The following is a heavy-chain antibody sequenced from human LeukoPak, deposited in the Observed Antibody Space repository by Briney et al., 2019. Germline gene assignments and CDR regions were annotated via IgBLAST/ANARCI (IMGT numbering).Heavy chain of an antibody. D-gene: IGHD3-22*01. J-gene: IGHJ4*02. V-gene: IGHV1-2*02. CDR2: INPNSGGT. CDR3: AGVIRQGIDY. CDR1: GYTFTGYY. Sequence: GASVKVSCKASGYTFTGYYMHWVPQAPGQGRESMGWINPNSGGTNYAQKFQGRVTMTRDTTISTAYMELSRRRSDGTAVYYGAGVIRQGIDYWGQGTLVTVSS.